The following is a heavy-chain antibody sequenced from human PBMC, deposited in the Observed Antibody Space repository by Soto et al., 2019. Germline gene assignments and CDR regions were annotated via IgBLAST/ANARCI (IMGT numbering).Heavy chain of an antibody. J-gene: IGHJ6*03. CDR2: MNPNSGNT. CDR1: GYTFTSYD. Sequence: QVPLVQSGAEVKKPGASVKVSCKASGYTFTSYDINWVRQATGQGLEWMGWMNPNSGNTGYAQKFQGRVTMTRNTSISTAYMELSSLRSEDTAVYYCAPLVVPAAIPYYYYYMDVWGKGTTVTVSS. V-gene: IGHV1-8*01. CDR3: APLVVPAAIPYYYYYMDV. D-gene: IGHD2-2*01.